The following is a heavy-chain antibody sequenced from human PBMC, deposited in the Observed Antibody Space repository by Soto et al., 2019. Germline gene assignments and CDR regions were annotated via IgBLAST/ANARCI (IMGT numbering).Heavy chain of an antibody. CDR3: ARDSAAARRPYYYGMDV. J-gene: IGHJ6*02. V-gene: IGHV3-13*01. Sequence: SLRLSCAASGFTFSSYDMHWVRQATGKGLEWVSAIGTAGDTYYPGSVKGRFTISRENAKNSLYLQMNSLRAGDTAVYYCARDSAAARRPYYYGMDVWGQGTTVTVSS. CDR1: GFTFSSYD. D-gene: IGHD6-13*01. CDR2: IGTAGDT.